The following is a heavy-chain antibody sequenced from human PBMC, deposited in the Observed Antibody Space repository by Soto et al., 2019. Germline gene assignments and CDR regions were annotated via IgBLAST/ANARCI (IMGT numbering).Heavy chain of an antibody. Sequence: GGSLRLSCAVSGFTFSSYSMNWVRQAPGKGLEWVSSISSGNSYIYYADSVRGRFTVSRDNAKSSLYLQMNSLRAEDTAVYYCATQMDYNILTGYRPFDYWGQGTQVTVSS. D-gene: IGHD3-9*01. CDR1: GFTFSSYS. V-gene: IGHV3-21*01. CDR3: ATQMDYNILTGYRPFDY. J-gene: IGHJ4*02. CDR2: ISSGNSYI.